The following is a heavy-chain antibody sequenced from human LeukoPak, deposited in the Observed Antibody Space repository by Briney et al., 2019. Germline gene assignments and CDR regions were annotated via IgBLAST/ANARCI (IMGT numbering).Heavy chain of an antibody. V-gene: IGHV3-11*01. CDR3: ARGGAGSVEWLLRSYYYYYMDV. CDR1: GFTFSDYY. D-gene: IGHD3-3*01. CDR2: ISSSGSTI. Sequence: GSLRLSCAASGFTFSDYYMSWIRLAPGKGPEWVSYISSSGSTIYYADSVKGRFTISRDNAKNSLYLQMNSLRAEDTAVYYCARGGAGSVEWLLRSYYYYYMDVWGKGTTVTVSS. J-gene: IGHJ6*03.